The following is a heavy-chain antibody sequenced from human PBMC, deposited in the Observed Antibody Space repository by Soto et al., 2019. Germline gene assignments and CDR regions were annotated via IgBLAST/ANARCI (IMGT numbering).Heavy chain of an antibody. D-gene: IGHD5-18*01. CDR1: GYTFTSYG. V-gene: IGHV1-18*01. J-gene: IGHJ5*02. Sequence: ASVKVSCKASGYTFTSYGISWVRQAPGQGLEWMGWISAYNGNTNYAQKLQGRVTMTTDTSTSTAYMELRSLRSHHTAVYYRARDQPVHTAMVNWFDPWGQGTLVTVSS. CDR2: ISAYNGNT. CDR3: ARDQPVHTAMVNWFDP.